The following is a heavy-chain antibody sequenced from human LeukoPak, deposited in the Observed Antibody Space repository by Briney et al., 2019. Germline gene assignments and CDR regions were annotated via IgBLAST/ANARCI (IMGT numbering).Heavy chain of an antibody. CDR1: GFTFRTYV. CDR3: ARWGNYGDYGY. V-gene: IGHV3-7*01. D-gene: IGHD4-17*01. Sequence: GGSLRLSCAVSGFTFRTYVMSWVRQAPGKGLEWVANIKQDGSEKYYVDSVKGRFTISRDNAKNSLYLQMNSLRAEDTAVYYCARWGNYGDYGYWGQGTLVTVSS. J-gene: IGHJ4*02. CDR2: IKQDGSEK.